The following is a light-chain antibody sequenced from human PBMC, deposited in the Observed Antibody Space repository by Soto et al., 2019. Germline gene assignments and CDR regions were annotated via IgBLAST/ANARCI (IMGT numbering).Light chain of an antibody. CDR2: GAF. Sequence: EIVLTQSPATLSLSPGERATLSCRASPSVTNYLAWYQQKPGQPHRLLIYGAFNRAAGIPARFSGSGSGTDFTLTISSLEPEDFAVYYCKQYNNWPLTFGQGTKVDIK. CDR3: KQYNNWPLT. J-gene: IGKJ1*01. V-gene: IGKV3-11*01. CDR1: PSVTNY.